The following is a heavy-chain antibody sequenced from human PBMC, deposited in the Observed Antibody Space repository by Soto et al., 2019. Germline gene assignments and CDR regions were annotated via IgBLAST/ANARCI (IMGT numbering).Heavy chain of an antibody. CDR2: IYPGDSDT. Sequence: GESLKISCKGSGYSFTSYWIGWVRQMPGKGLEWMGIIYPGDSDTRYSPSFQGQVTISADKSISTAYLQWSSLKASDTAMYYCARPGEGYCTNGVCYDGYYFDYWGQGTLVIVSS. CDR1: GYSFTSYW. D-gene: IGHD2-8*01. V-gene: IGHV5-51*01. CDR3: ARPGEGYCTNGVCYDGYYFDY. J-gene: IGHJ4*02.